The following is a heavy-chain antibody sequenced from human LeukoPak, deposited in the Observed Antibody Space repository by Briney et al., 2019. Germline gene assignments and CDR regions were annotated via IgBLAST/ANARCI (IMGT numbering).Heavy chain of an antibody. CDR3: ARVEEQQLAHNWFDP. V-gene: IGHV4-59*01. CDR1: GGSISSYY. Sequence: PSETLSLTCTVSGGSISSYYWSWIRQPPGKGLEWIGYIYYSGSTNYNPSLKSRVTISVDTSKNQFSLKLSSVTAADTAVYYCARVEEQQLAHNWFDPWGQGTLVTVSS. J-gene: IGHJ5*02. D-gene: IGHD6-13*01. CDR2: IYYSGST.